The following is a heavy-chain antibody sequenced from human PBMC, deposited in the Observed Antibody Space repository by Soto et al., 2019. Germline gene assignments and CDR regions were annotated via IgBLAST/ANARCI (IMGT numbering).Heavy chain of an antibody. CDR3: ARDPRSGYDSSGYYYTGAFDI. D-gene: IGHD3-22*01. V-gene: IGHV4-31*03. CDR2: IYYSGST. CDR1: GGSISSGGYY. J-gene: IGHJ3*02. Sequence: QVQLQESGPGLVKPSQTLSFTCTVSGGSISSGGYYWGWIRQHPGKGLEWIGYIYYSGSTYYNPSLKSRVTISVDTSKNQFSLKLSSVTAADTAVYYCARDPRSGYDSSGYYYTGAFDIWGQGTMVTVSS.